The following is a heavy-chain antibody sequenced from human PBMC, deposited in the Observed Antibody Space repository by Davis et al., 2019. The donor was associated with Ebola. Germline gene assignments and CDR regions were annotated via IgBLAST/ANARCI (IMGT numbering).Heavy chain of an antibody. CDR3: AKDSYVGSGGYYYYGMDV. J-gene: IGHJ6*02. D-gene: IGHD3-10*01. V-gene: IGHV3-23*01. CDR2: VSDSGGST. Sequence: GESLKISCVASGFTFSNYGMNWVRQAPGKGLEWVSGVSDSGGSTHYADSVKGRFTISRDNSKNTLYLQMNSLRAEDTAVYYCAKDSYVGSGGYYYYGMDVWGQGTAVTVSS. CDR1: GFTFSNYG.